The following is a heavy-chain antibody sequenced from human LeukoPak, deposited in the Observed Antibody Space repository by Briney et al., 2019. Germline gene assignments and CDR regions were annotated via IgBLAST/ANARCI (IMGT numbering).Heavy chain of an antibody. D-gene: IGHD3-9*01. CDR1: GGSISSSSYY. CDR2: IFYSGST. CDR3: ARDLRGFLTGYYDY. Sequence: SETLSLTCTVSGGSISSSSYYWGWIRQPPGKGLEWIGTIFYSGSTYYNPSLKNRVTISVDTSKNQFSLKLSSVTAADTAVYYCARDLRGFLTGYYDYWGQGTLVTVSS. V-gene: IGHV4-39*02. J-gene: IGHJ4*02.